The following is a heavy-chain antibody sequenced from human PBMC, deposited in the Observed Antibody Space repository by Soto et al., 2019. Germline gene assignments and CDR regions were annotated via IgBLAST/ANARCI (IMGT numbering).Heavy chain of an antibody. J-gene: IGHJ4*02. Sequence: QVQLVESGGGVVQPGRSLRLSCAASGFTFSSYAMHWVRQAPGKGLEWVAVISYDGSNKYYADSVKGRFTISRDNSKNTLYLQMNSLRAEDTAVYYCAGGDTAMVTGFDYWGQGTLVTVSS. CDR1: GFTFSSYA. V-gene: IGHV3-30-3*01. CDR3: AGGDTAMVTGFDY. D-gene: IGHD5-18*01. CDR2: ISYDGSNK.